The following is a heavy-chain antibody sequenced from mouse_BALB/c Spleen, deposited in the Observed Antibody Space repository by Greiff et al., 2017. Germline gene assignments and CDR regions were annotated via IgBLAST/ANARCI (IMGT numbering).Heavy chain of an antibody. CDR1: GDSITSGY. D-gene: IGHD2-1*01. CDR2: ISYSGST. Sequence: DVKLVESGPSLVKPSQTLSLTCSVTGDSITSGYWNWIRKFPGNKLEYMGYISYSGSTYYNPSLKSRISITRDTSKNQYYLQLNSVTTEDTATYYCARWGGNYGVAWFAYWGQGTLVTVSA. CDR3: ARWGGNYGVAWFAY. V-gene: IGHV3-8*02. J-gene: IGHJ3*01.